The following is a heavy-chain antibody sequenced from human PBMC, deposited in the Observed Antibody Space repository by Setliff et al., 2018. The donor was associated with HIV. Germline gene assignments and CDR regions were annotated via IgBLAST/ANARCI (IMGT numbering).Heavy chain of an antibody. CDR1: GYTFTSYY. V-gene: IGHV1-46*01. D-gene: IGHD6-19*01. CDR2: INPSGGST. Sequence: GASVKVSCKASGYTFTSYYMHWVRQAPGQGLEWMGIINPSGGSTNYAQEFQGRVTITRDTSASTAYMELSSLRSEDMAVYYCARGGSGWPGYYYYHMDVWGKGTTVTVSS. J-gene: IGHJ6*03. CDR3: ARGGSGWPGYYYYHMDV.